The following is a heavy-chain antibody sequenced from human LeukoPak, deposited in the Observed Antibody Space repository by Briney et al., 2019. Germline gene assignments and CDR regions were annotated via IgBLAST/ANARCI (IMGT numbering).Heavy chain of an antibody. CDR3: ARDNSIAVAGTPDY. D-gene: IGHD6-19*01. V-gene: IGHV1-2*02. J-gene: IGHJ4*02. CDR1: GYTFTGYY. CDR2: INPNSGGT. Sequence: ASVKVSYKASGYTFTGYYMHWVRQAPGQGLEWMGWINPNSGGTNYAQKFQGRVTMTRDTSISTAYMELSRLRSDDTAVYYCARDNSIAVAGTPDYWGQGTLVTVSS.